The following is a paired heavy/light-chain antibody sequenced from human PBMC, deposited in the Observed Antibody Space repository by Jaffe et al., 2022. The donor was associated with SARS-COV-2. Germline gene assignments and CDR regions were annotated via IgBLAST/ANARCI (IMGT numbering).Light chain of an antibody. CDR3: QQYGSSPLA. V-gene: IGKV3-20*01. CDR1: QSVSSSY. CDR2: GAS. Sequence: EIVLTQSPGTLSLSPGERATLSCRASQSVSSSYLAWYQQKPGQAPRLLIYGASSRATGIPDRFSGSGSGTDFTLTISRLEPEDFAVYYCQQYGSSPLAFGQGTKLEIK. J-gene: IGKJ2*01.
Heavy chain of an antibody. CDR2: ISYDGSNK. CDR3: ARSPYSSGWYVGSSPEYFQH. Sequence: QVQLVESGGGVVQPGRSLRLSCAASGFTFSSYAMHWVRQAPGKGLEWVAVISYDGSNKYYADSVKGRFTISRDNSKNTLYLQMNSLRAEDTAVYYCARSPYSSGWYVGSSPEYFQHWGQGTLVTVSS. J-gene: IGHJ1*01. CDR1: GFTFSSYA. V-gene: IGHV3-30-3*01. D-gene: IGHD6-19*01.